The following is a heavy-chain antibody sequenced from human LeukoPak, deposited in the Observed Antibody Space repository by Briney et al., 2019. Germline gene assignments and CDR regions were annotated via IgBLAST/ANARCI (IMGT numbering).Heavy chain of an antibody. CDR2: INSDGSTT. J-gene: IGHJ3*02. D-gene: IGHD3-22*01. CDR3: AGVIYYTSDAFDI. V-gene: IGHV3-74*01. CDR1: GFTFSSYW. Sequence: PGGSLRLSCAASGFTFSSYWMHWVRQAPGKGPVWVSRINSDGSTTNYADSVKGRFTISRDNAKNTLYLQMNSLRGEDTAVYYCAGVIYYTSDAFDIWGQGTMVTVSS.